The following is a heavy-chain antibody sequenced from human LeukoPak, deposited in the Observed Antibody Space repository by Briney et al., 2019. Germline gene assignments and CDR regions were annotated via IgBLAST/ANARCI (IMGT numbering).Heavy chain of an antibody. CDR2: IYYSGST. J-gene: IGHJ3*02. D-gene: IGHD3-22*01. CDR3: ARVPSYYDSSGEDAFDI. V-gene: IGHV4-31*03. CDR1: GGSISGGGYY. Sequence: PSETLSLTCTVSGGSISGGGYYWSWIRQHPGKGLEWIGYIYYSGSTYYNPSLKSRVTISVDTSKNQFSLKLSSVTAADTAVYYCARVPSYYDSSGEDAFDIWGQGTMVTVSS.